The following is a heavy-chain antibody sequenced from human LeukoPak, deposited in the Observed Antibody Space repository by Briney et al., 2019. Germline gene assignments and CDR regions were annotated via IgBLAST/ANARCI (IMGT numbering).Heavy chain of an antibody. V-gene: IGHV3-7*04. J-gene: IGHJ1*01. CDR3: ARDQGTYGFQY. Sequence: GGSLRLSCAASGFTFSNFWMSWVRQAPGKGLEWVANIKQDGSEKYYVDSVKGRFTISRDNAKNSLYLQMNSLRAGDTALYYCARDQGTYGFQYWGQGTLVNVSS. D-gene: IGHD3-10*01. CDR2: IKQDGSEK. CDR1: GFTFSNFW.